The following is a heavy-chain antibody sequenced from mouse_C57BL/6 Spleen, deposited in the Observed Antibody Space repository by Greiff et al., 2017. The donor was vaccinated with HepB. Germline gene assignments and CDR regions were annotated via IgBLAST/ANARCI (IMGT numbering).Heavy chain of an antibody. J-gene: IGHJ4*01. Sequence: QVQLQQSGAELVRPGASVTLSCKASGYTFTDYEIHWVKQTPVHGLEWIGAIDPETGGTAYNQKFKGKAILTAGKSSSTAYMELRSLTSEDSAVYYGVYAMDYWGQGTSVTVSS. CDR3: VYAMDY. V-gene: IGHV1-15*01. CDR1: GYTFTDYE. CDR2: IDPETGGT.